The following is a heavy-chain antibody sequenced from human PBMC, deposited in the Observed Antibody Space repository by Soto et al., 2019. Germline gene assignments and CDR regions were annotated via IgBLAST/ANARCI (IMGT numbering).Heavy chain of an antibody. V-gene: IGHV3-48*02. CDR3: ARDNGMAGSFDP. D-gene: IGHD2-8*01. CDR2: ISFSSTTI. J-gene: IGHJ5*02. CDR1: VFAFSTYS. Sequence: QLVESGGGLVQPGGSLRLSCAASVFAFSTYSMNWVRQAPGKGLEWVSYISFSSTTIFYADSVRGRFTISRDNAKNSLYLQMNTLRDEDTAVYYCARDNGMAGSFDPWGQGTLVTVSS.